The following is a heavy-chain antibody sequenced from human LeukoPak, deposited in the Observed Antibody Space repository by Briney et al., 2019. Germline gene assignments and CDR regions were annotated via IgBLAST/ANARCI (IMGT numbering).Heavy chain of an antibody. Sequence: GSLRLSCAASGFSFSDAWMSWVRQIPGKGLEWVGRIESKTDGGTTDYAAPVKGRFTISRDDSTNTLYLQMNSPKSEDTAVYYCTTYGSGRKFDYWGQGILVTVSS. D-gene: IGHD3-10*01. CDR2: IESKTDGGTT. CDR3: TTYGSGRKFDY. V-gene: IGHV3-15*04. J-gene: IGHJ4*02. CDR1: GFSFSDAW.